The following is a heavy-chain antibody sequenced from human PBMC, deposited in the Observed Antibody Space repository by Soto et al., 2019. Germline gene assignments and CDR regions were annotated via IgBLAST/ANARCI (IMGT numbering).Heavy chain of an antibody. D-gene: IGHD6-6*01. Sequence: GGSLRLSCAASGFAFSSYAMSWVRQAPGKGLEWVSAISFSGSSAYYADSVKGRFTISRDNSKNTLYLQMSSLRAEDTAVYYCAKWGYSSSPEGMDVWGQGTTVSFSS. CDR3: AKWGYSSSPEGMDV. CDR1: GFAFSSYA. J-gene: IGHJ6*02. V-gene: IGHV3-23*01. CDR2: ISFSGSSA.